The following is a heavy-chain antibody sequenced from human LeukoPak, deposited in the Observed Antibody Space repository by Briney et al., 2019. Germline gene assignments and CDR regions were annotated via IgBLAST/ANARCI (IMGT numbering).Heavy chain of an antibody. D-gene: IGHD4-17*01. CDR2: IYYRGST. J-gene: IGHJ4*02. CDR1: GGSISSYY. Sequence: SETLSLTCTVSGGSISSYYWSWIRQPPRKGLEWIGYIYYRGSTNYNPSLKSRVTISVDTSKNQFSLKLSSVTAADTAVYYCARRGADDYGDYGFDYWGQGTLVTVSS. CDR3: ARRGADDYGDYGFDY. V-gene: IGHV4-59*08.